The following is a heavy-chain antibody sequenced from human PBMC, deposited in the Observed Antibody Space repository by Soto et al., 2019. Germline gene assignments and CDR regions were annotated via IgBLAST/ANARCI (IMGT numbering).Heavy chain of an antibody. CDR3: VRAISGSFAL. CDR1: GVSFITYW. D-gene: IGHD3-9*01. V-gene: IGHV3-7*04. CDR2: IKEDGSEK. J-gene: IGHJ4*02. Sequence: EVQLVESGGGLVQAGGSLRLSCEASGVSFITYWMNWVRQAPGKGLEWVASIKEDGSEKQDVDSVKGRFTISRDNAKNSLYLQMNSLSGEYSAVYYCVRAISGSFALWGQGTLVIVSS.